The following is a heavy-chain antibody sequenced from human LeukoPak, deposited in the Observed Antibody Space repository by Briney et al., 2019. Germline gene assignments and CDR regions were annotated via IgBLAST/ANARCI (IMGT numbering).Heavy chain of an antibody. J-gene: IGHJ4*02. V-gene: IGHV4-39*07. D-gene: IGHD3-10*01. CDR2: IYYSGST. Sequence: SETLSLTCTVSGGSISSSSYYWGWIRQPPGKGLEWIGSIYYSGSTYYNPSLKSRVTISVDTSKNQFSLKLSSVTAADTAVYYCAREALLWFGEEVSGFDYWGQGTLVTVSS. CDR1: GGSISSSSYY. CDR3: AREALLWFGEEVSGFDY.